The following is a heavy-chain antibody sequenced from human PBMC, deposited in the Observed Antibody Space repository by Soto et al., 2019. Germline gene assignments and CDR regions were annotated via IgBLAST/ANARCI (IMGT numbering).Heavy chain of an antibody. J-gene: IGHJ1*01. CDR2: VFDSGST. Sequence: QVQLQESGPGLMKPSETLSLICTVSGGPMSGYHWTWIRQSPGKEMEFIGSVFDSGSTKSNPSLRSRVAISMDASKRQFSLTLSSVTAADTAVYYCASCLNSAGSCLRFLRWGQGTLVTVSS. V-gene: IGHV4-59*12. CDR1: GGPMSGYH. CDR3: ASCLNSAGSCLRFLR. D-gene: IGHD2-15*01.